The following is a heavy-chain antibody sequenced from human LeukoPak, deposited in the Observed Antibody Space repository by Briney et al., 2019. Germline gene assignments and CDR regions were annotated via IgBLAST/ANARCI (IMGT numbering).Heavy chain of an antibody. CDR1: GFTFSTYW. D-gene: IGHD2-2*01. Sequence: GGSLRLSCAASGFTFSTYWMSWVRQAPGKGLEWVSIVYSDDTTYYADSVKGRFTISRDTSKNTVYLQVNSVRAEDTAVYYCARALPASSHTSFDYWGQGTRVTVSS. CDR2: VYSDDTT. J-gene: IGHJ4*02. CDR3: ARALPASSHTSFDY. V-gene: IGHV3-66*01.